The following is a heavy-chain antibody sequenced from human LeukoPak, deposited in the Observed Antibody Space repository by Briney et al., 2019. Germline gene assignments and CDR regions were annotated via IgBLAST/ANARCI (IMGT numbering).Heavy chain of an antibody. D-gene: IGHD2-15*01. Sequence: SETLSLTCAVYGGSFSGYYWSWIRQPPGKGLEWIGEINHSGSTNYNPSLKSRVTISVDTSKNQFSLNLSSMTAADTAVYYCARGNIVVVVAAIGYYYMDIWGKGTTVTVSS. J-gene: IGHJ6*03. CDR1: GGSFSGYY. CDR2: INHSGST. V-gene: IGHV4-34*01. CDR3: ARGNIVVVVAAIGYYYMDI.